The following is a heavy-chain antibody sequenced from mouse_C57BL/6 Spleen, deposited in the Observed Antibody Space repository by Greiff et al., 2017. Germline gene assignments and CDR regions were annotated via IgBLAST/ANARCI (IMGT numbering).Heavy chain of an antibody. J-gene: IGHJ4*01. Sequence: QVQLKQPGAELVRPGTSVKLSCKASGYTFTSYWMHWVKQRPGQGLEWIGVIDPSDSYTNYNQKFKGKATLTVDTSSSTAYMQLSSLTSEDSAVYYCASDDYDGGVYWGQGTSVTVSS. CDR1: GYTFTSYW. CDR3: ASDDYDGGVY. V-gene: IGHV1-59*01. CDR2: IDPSDSYT. D-gene: IGHD2-4*01.